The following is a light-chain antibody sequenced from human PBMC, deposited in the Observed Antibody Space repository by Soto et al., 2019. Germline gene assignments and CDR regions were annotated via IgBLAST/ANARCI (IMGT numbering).Light chain of an antibody. J-gene: IGLJ1*01. V-gene: IGLV2-14*01. Sequence: QSVLTQPASVSGSPGHSITISCTGTTSDIGGYNFVSWYQQHPGKAPKLLIYDVRNRPSGVSNRFSGSKSGNTASLTISGLQAEDEADYYCNSYRTISTYVFGSGTKLTVL. CDR3: NSYRTISTYV. CDR1: TSDIGGYNF. CDR2: DVR.